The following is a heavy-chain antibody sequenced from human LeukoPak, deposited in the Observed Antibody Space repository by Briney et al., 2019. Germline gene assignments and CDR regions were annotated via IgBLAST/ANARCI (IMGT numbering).Heavy chain of an antibody. CDR3: ARDLGIAAAGTAPGIGY. V-gene: IGHV4-31*03. CDR2: IYYSGST. D-gene: IGHD6-13*01. J-gene: IGHJ4*02. Sequence: PSQTLSLTCTVSGVYISSGGYYWSWIRQHPGKGLEWIGNIYYSGSTYYNPSLKSRVSISVDTSKNQFSLKLSSVTAADTAVYYCARDLGIAAAGTAPGIGYWGQGTLVTVSS. CDR1: GVYISSGGYY.